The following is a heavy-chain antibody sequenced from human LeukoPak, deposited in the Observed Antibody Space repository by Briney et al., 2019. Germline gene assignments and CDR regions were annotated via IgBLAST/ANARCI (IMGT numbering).Heavy chain of an antibody. CDR3: ARGAIEVAAILGSDY. CDR1: GYAFTGYY. D-gene: IGHD2-15*01. V-gene: IGHV1-2*02. J-gene: IGHJ4*02. CDR2: INPNSGGT. Sequence: ASVKVSCKASGYAFTGYYMHWVRQAPGQGLEWMGWINPNSGGTNYAQKFQGRVTMTRDTSISTAYMELSRLRSEDTAVYYCARGAIEVAAILGSDYWGQGTLVTVSS.